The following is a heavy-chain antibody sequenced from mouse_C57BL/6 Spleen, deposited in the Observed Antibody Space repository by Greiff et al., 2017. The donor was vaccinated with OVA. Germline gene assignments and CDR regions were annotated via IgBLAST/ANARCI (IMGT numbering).Heavy chain of an antibody. CDR2: IYPGDGDT. CDR1: GYAFSSSW. CDR3: ASQTFTVEYYFDY. J-gene: IGHJ2*01. V-gene: IGHV1-82*01. Sequence: QVQLQQSGPELVKPGASVKISCKASGYAFSSSWMNWVKQRPGKGLEWIGRIYPGDGDTNYNGKFKGKATLTADKSSSTAYMQLSRLTSEDSAVYFCASQTFTVEYYFDYWGQGTTLTVSS. D-gene: IGHD1-1*01.